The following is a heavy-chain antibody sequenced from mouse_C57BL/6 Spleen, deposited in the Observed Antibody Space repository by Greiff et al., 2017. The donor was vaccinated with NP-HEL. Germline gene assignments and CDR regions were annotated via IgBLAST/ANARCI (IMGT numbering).Heavy chain of an antibody. CDR3: ARDGRYYGNSLFAY. D-gene: IGHD2-1*01. V-gene: IGHV5-4*01. J-gene: IGHJ3*01. CDR1: GFTFSSYA. Sequence: DVQLQESGGGLVKPGGSLKLSCAASGFTFSSYAMSWVRQTPEKRLEWVATISDGGSYTYYPDNVKGRFTISRDNAKNNLYLQMSHLKSEDTAMYYCARDGRYYGNSLFAYWGQGTLVTVSA. CDR2: ISDGGSYT.